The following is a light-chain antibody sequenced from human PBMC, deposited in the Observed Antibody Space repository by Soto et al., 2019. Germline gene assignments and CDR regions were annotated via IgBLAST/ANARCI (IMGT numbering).Light chain of an antibody. Sequence: DIQMTQSPSSLSASVGDRVTITCQASQNINNYLNWYQQKPGRAPKLLIYDASNLEAGVPSRFRGSGSGTDFTLTISSLQPEDVATYYCQKYNSAPHTVGQGTKVDIK. V-gene: IGKV1-33*01. CDR2: DAS. CDR1: QNINNY. J-gene: IGKJ1*01. CDR3: QKYNSAPHT.